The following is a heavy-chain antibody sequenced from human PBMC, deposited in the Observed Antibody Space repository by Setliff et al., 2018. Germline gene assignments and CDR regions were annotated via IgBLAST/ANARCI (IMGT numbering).Heavy chain of an antibody. CDR1: GFTFSTYR. J-gene: IGHJ4*02. V-gene: IGHV3-30*18. D-gene: IGHD3-9*01. Sequence: GGSLRLSCAASGFTFSTYRMHWVRQAPGKGLEWVAVILDDGVKKYHADSVKGRFTISRDNSKNTLYLQMNSLRPEDTAIYYCANHNPARRALNGTPLDNWGQGTLVTVSS. CDR3: ANHNPARRALNGTPLDN. CDR2: ILDDGVKK.